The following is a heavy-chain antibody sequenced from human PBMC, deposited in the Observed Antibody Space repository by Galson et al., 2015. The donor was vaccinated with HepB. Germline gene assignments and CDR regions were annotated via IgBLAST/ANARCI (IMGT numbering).Heavy chain of an antibody. J-gene: IGHJ5*02. Sequence: SLRLSCAASGFTFSDYYMSWIRQAPGKGLEWVSYISSSGSTIYYADSVKGRFTISRDNAKNSLYLQMNSLRAEDTAMYYCARDYYDSRINWFDPWGQGTLVTVSS. CDR3: ARDYYDSRINWFDP. V-gene: IGHV3-11*01. D-gene: IGHD3-22*01. CDR2: ISSSGSTI. CDR1: GFTFSDYY.